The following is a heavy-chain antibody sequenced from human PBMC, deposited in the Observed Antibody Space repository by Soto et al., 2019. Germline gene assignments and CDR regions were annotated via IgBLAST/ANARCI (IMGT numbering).Heavy chain of an antibody. CDR3: ARDVIAVAGTGYYFDY. V-gene: IGHV1-69*13. J-gene: IGHJ4*02. Sequence: ASVKVSCKASGGTFSSYAISWVRQAPGRGLEWMGGIIPIFGTANYAQKFQGRVTITADESTSTAYMELSSLRSEDTAVYYCARDVIAVAGTGYYFDYWGQGTLVTVSS. CDR1: GGTFSSYA. D-gene: IGHD6-19*01. CDR2: IIPIFGTA.